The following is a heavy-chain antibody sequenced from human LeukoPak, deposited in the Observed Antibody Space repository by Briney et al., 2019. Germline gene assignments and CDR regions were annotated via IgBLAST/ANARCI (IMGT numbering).Heavy chain of an antibody. D-gene: IGHD2-2*01. CDR2: ITRSGGIM. CDR1: GFTFRSYE. V-gene: IGHV3-48*03. J-gene: IGHJ4*02. Sequence: GGSLILSCAAYGFTFRSYEMNWVRQAPGKGLEWISYITRSGGIMSYADSVKGRFTISRDNAKNSLNLQMNSLRVEDTAVYYCAREEYQLRNAYYFDYRGQGTLVTVSS. CDR3: AREEYQLRNAYYFDY.